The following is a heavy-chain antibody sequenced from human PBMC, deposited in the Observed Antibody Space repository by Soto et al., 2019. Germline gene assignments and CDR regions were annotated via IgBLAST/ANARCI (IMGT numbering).Heavy chain of an antibody. CDR1: GLTFTAFG. V-gene: IGHV3-30-3*01. J-gene: IGHJ4*02. CDR2: ISFDGTTK. D-gene: IGHD3-10*01. CDR3: ARHRDGGTYTYIDH. Sequence: GGSLRLSCAASGLTFTAFGLHWVRQAPGKGLEWVGLISFDGTTKYFADSVRGRSTISRDNSKNMLFLQLNSLRVEDTAVYYCARHRDGGTYTYIDHWGPGTLVTVSS.